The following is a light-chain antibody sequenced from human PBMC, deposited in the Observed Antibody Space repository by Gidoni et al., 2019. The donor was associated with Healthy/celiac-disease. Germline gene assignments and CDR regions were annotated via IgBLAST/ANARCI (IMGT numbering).Light chain of an antibody. V-gene: IGLV6-57*02. CDR3: QSYDSSNPVV. J-gene: IGLJ2*01. CDR2: EDN. CDR1: SGSIASNY. Sequence: FMLTQPHSVSESPGKTVTISCTGSSGSIASNYVQWYQQRPGSAPTTAIYEDNPRPSGVPDRFSGSIDSSSNSASLTISGLKTEDEADYYCQSYDSSNPVVFGGGTKLTVL.